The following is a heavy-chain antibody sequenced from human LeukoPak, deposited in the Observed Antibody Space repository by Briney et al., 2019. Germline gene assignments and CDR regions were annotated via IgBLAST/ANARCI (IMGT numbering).Heavy chain of an antibody. CDR2: IYWADDK. D-gene: IGHD3-10*01. CDR1: GFSLSTSAVG. V-gene: IGHV2-5*02. J-gene: IGHJ4*02. Sequence: SGPTLVKPTQTLTLTCTFSGFSLSTSAVGVGWIRQPPGNALEWLALIYWADDKRYSPSLKSRLTNTKDTSKNQVVLTMTNMDPVDTATYYCARRYGSGTTRSGSYYFDYWGQGTLVTVSS. CDR3: ARRYGSGTTRSGSYYFDY.